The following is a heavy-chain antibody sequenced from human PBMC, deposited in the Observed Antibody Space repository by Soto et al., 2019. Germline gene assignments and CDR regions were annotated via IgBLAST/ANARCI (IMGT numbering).Heavy chain of an antibody. CDR3: ARGADYGGTYYYYYGMDV. Sequence: TSYYMHWVRQAPGQGLEWMGIINPSGGSTSYAQKFQGRVTMTRDTSTSTVYMELSSLRSEDTAVYYCARGADYGGTYYYYYGMDVWGQGTTVTVSS. CDR1: TSYY. CDR2: INPSGGST. J-gene: IGHJ6*02. V-gene: IGHV1-46*01. D-gene: IGHD4-17*01.